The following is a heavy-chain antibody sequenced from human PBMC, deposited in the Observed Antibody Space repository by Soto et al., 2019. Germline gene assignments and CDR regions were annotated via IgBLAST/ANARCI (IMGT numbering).Heavy chain of an antibody. CDR2: IYYSGST. J-gene: IGHJ4*02. CDR3: ARRRHSYGDYYFDN. CDR1: GGSISSGGYY. V-gene: IGHV4-31*03. Sequence: QVQLQESGPGLVKPSQTLSLTCTVSGGSISSGGYYWSWIRQHPGKGLEWIGYIYYSGSTYYNPSLKSRVTISVDTSKNQFSLKLSSVTAADTAVYYCARRRHSYGDYYFDNWGQGTLVTVSS. D-gene: IGHD4-17*01.